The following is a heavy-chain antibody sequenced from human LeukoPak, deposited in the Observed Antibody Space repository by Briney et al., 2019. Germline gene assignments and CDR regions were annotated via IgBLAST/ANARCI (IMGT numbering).Heavy chain of an antibody. CDR1: GGSINNYY. J-gene: IGHJ6*02. CDR3: AKASGYVGLYYYGMDV. V-gene: IGHV4-30-4*01. CDR2: IYYSGST. D-gene: IGHD5-12*01. Sequence: SETLSLTCTVSGGSINNYYWSWIRQPPGKGLEWIGYIYYSGSTYYNPSLKSRLTISVDTSKNQFSLKLSSVTAADTAVYYCAKASGYVGLYYYGMDVWGQGTTVTVSS.